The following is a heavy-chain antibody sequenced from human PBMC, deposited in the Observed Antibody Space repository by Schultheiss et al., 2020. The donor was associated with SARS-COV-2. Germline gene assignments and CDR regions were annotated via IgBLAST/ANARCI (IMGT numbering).Heavy chain of an antibody. J-gene: IGHJ6*02. CDR3: ARDKTGLNYYYYGMDV. Sequence: GESLKISCKGSGYSFTSYWIGWVRQMPGKGLEWMGIIYPGDSDTRYSPSFQGQVTISADKSISTAYLQWSSLKASDTAMYYCARDKTGLNYYYYGMDVWGQGTTVTVSS. V-gene: IGHV5-51*01. CDR1: GYSFTSYW. CDR2: IYPGDSDT. D-gene: IGHD3-10*01.